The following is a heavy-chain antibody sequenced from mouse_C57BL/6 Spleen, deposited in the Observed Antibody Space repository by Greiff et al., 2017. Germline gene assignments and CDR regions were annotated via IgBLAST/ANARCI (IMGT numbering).Heavy chain of an antibody. J-gene: IGHJ4*01. CDR3: ARAGGYGYDDAMDY. CDR2: INPYNGGT. D-gene: IGHD2-2*01. V-gene: IGHV1-19*01. CDR1: GYTFTDYY. Sequence: EVKLEESGPVLVKPGASVKMSCKASGYTFTDYYMNWVKQSHGKSLEWIGVINPYNGGTSYNQKFKGKATLTVDKSSSTAYMELNSLTSEDSAVYYCARAGGYGYDDAMDYWGQGTSVTVSS.